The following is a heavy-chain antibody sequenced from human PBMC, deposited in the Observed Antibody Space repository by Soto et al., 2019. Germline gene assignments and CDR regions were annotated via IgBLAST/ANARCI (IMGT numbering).Heavy chain of an antibody. CDR1: GLNLSHPW. V-gene: IGHV3-15*01. CDR2: IKSNTDGGTA. Sequence: GGSLRLSCAASGLNLSHPWMTWVRQAAGKXLEWVGRIKSNTDGGTADYAAPVKGRFTISRDDSKNTVYLQMNSLKTEDTAVYYCTTGIYYDILTGYHNVAYWGQGTLVTVSS. CDR3: TTGIYYDILTGYHNVAY. D-gene: IGHD3-9*01. J-gene: IGHJ4*02.